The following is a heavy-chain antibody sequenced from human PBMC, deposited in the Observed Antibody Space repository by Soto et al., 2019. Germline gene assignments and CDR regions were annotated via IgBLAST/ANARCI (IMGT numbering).Heavy chain of an antibody. J-gene: IGHJ6*02. Sequence: LSCAASGITFSNAWMTWVRQAPGKGLEWVGRIKSITDGGTTDYAAPVKGRFTISRDDSKDTLYLQMNNLRTEDTAVYHCTTDSADIVVVPATFGMDVWGQGTTVTVSS. CDR2: IKSITDGGTT. V-gene: IGHV3-15*01. CDR3: TTDSADIVVVPATFGMDV. CDR1: GITFSNAW. D-gene: IGHD2-2*01.